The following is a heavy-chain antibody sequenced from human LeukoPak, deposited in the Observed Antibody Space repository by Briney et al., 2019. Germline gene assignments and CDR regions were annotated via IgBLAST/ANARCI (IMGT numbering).Heavy chain of an antibody. CDR2: IIPIFGTA. CDR1: GGTFSSYA. D-gene: IGHD1-26*01. J-gene: IGHJ4*02. V-gene: IGHV1-69*05. Sequence: SVKVSCKASGGTFSSYAISWVRQAPGQGLEWMGGIIPIFGTANYAQKFQGRVTITTDESTSTAYMELSSLRSEDTAVYYCVVNSGSYSLLWEYLYYFDYWGQGTLVTVSS. CDR3: VVNSGSYSLLWEYLYYFDY.